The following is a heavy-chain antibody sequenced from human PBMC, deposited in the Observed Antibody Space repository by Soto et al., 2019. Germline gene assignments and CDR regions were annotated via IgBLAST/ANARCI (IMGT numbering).Heavy chain of an antibody. V-gene: IGHV3-21*01. Sequence: TGGSLRLSCAASGFTLSFYSFNWVRQAPGKGLEWVSSISNTGDYVYYGDSLKGRFTISRDNAKNSLYLQMNSLRADDTAVYYCARRGAISRPDYGGTWYDYGMDVWGQGTTVTVSS. D-gene: IGHD3-10*01. CDR2: ISNTGDYV. CDR3: ARRGAISRPDYGGTWYDYGMDV. CDR1: GFTLSFYS. J-gene: IGHJ6*02.